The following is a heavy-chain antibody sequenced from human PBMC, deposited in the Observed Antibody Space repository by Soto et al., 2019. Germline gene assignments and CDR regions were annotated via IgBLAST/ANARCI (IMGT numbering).Heavy chain of an antibody. CDR3: ARVPDR. D-gene: IGHD2-2*01. CDR1: GGYIRSGGYS. V-gene: IGHV4-30-2*01. Sequence: SETLSLTCAVSGGYIRSGGYSWSWIRKPPGKGLEWIGYIYHSGSTYYNPSLKSRVTISVDRSKNQFSLKLSSVTAADTAVYYRARVPDRWGQGTLVTVSS. CDR2: IYHSGST. J-gene: IGHJ5*02.